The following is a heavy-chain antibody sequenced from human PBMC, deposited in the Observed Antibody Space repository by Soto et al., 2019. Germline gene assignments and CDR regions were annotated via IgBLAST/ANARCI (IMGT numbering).Heavy chain of an antibody. CDR1: GFAFSSYA. Sequence: EVQRLESGGGLVQPGGYLRLSCAASGFAFSSYAMSWVRQAPGKGLEWVSSISGSTSGTYYADAVKGRFTISRDNSNNTLYLQMNSLRAEDTAVYYCSKDLGFIDPCDFWGQGALVTVSS. V-gene: IGHV3-23*01. CDR3: SKDLGFIDPCDF. D-gene: IGHD3-16*02. CDR2: ISGSTSGT. J-gene: IGHJ4*02.